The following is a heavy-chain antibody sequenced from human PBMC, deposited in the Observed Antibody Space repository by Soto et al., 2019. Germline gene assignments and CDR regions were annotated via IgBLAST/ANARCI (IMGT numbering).Heavy chain of an antibody. CDR2: IWYDGSNK. V-gene: IGHV3-33*01. D-gene: IGHD1-1*01. CDR3: ARDLLERRPIYMDV. Sequence: GGSLRLSCAASGFTFSSYGMHWVRQAPGKGLEWVAVIWYDGSNKYYADSVKLRFTISRDNSKNTLYLQMNSLRAEDTAVYYCARDLLERRPIYMDVWGKGTTVTVSS. J-gene: IGHJ6*03. CDR1: GFTFSSYG.